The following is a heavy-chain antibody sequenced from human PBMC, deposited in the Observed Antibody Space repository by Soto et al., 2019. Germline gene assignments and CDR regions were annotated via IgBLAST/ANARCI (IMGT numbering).Heavy chain of an antibody. CDR3: ARDNQLRSGYYVYYYYGMDV. Sequence: GGSLRLSCAASGFTFSTYAMTWVRQAPGKGLEWVSTISGSGGSTYYADSVKGRFTISRDNAKNSLYLQMNSLRDEDTAVYYCARDNQLRSGYYVYYYYGMDVWGQGTTVTVSS. V-gene: IGHV3-23*01. CDR1: GFTFSTYA. CDR2: ISGSGGST. J-gene: IGHJ6*02. D-gene: IGHD3-3*01.